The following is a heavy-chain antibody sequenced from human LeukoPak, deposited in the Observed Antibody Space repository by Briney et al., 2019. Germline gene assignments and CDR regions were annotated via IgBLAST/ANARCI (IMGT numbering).Heavy chain of an antibody. D-gene: IGHD3-10*01. CDR2: IYSDGTT. CDR3: TRARGKHGVFDI. CDR1: GFTVNTNY. V-gene: IGHV3-53*01. Sequence: GGSLRLSCAAFGFTVNTNYMTWVRQAPGKGLEWVSEIYSDGTTYYTASVKGRFSISRDNSKNTVYLEMNSLRGEDTAIYYCTRARGKHGVFDIWGKGKRAPVSS. J-gene: IGHJ3*02.